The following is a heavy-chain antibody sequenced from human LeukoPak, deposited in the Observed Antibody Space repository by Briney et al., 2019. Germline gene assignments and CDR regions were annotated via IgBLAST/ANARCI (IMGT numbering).Heavy chain of an antibody. CDR1: GFTLSSYA. Sequence: GRSLRLSCAASGFTLSSYAMHWVRQAPGKGLEWVAVISYDGSNKYYADSVKGRFTISRDNSKNTLYLQMNSLRAEDTAVYYCARIGGTDCSSTSCLYGMDVWGQGTTVTVSS. D-gene: IGHD2-2*01. CDR2: ISYDGSNK. V-gene: IGHV3-30-3*01. J-gene: IGHJ6*02. CDR3: ARIGGTDCSSTSCLYGMDV.